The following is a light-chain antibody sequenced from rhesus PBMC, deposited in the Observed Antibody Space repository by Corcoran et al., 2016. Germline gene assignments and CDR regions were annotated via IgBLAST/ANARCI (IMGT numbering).Light chain of an antibody. V-gene: IGKV1-74*01. CDR1: ENVNFY. CDR3: QVGYCTPPT. Sequence: DIQMTQSPSSLSASVGDRVTITCRASENVNFYLHWYQQKPGKATKLLIYEASTLQSEVPSRCSGSGSGTDDTFTISSLQPEDVATYYWQVGYCTPPTFGGGTKVELK. CDR2: EAS. J-gene: IGKJ4*01.